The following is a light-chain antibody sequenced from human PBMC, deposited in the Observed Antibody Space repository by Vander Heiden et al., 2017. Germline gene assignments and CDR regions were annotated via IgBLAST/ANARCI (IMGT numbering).Light chain of an antibody. J-gene: IGLJ2*01. CDR3: AAWDDSLVL. Sequence: QSALTLPPSASGTPGQRVTIPCSGSSSNIGRNTVNWYQQLPGKAPKVLMYGINQRPSGVPDRFSGSKSGTTAFLAISGLQSEDEAVYYCAAWDDSLVLFGGGTNLTVL. V-gene: IGLV1-44*01. CDR2: GIN. CDR1: SSNIGRNT.